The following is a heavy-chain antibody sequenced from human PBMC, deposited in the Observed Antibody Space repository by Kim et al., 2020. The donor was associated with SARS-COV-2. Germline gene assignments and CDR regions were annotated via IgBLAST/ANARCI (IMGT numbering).Heavy chain of an antibody. CDR3: ARGEDYYDSSGYQYY. D-gene: IGHD3-22*01. CDR2: INAGNGNT. Sequence: ASVKVSCKASGYTFTSYAMHWVRQAPGQRLEWMGWINAGNGNTKYSQKFQGRVTITRDTSASTAYMELSSLRSEDTAVYYCARGEDYYDSSGYQYYWGQGTLVTVSS. V-gene: IGHV1-3*01. J-gene: IGHJ4*02. CDR1: GYTFTSYA.